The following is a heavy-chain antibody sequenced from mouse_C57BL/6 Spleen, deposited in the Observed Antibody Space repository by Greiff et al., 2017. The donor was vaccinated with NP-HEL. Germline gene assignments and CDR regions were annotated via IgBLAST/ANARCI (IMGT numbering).Heavy chain of an antibody. D-gene: IGHD1-1*01. Sequence: VQVVESGPGLVAPSQSLSITCTVSGFSLTSYGVHWVRQPPGKGLEWLVVIWSDGSTTYNSALKSRLSISKDNSKSQVFLKMNSLQTDDTAMYYCARHGNYYGSSPYAMDYWGQGTSVTVSS. CDR3: ARHGNYYGSSPYAMDY. J-gene: IGHJ4*01. V-gene: IGHV2-6-1*01. CDR2: IWSDGST. CDR1: GFSLTSYG.